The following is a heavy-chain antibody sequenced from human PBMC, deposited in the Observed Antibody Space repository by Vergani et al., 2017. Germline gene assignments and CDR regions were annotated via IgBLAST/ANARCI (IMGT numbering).Heavy chain of an antibody. D-gene: IGHD6-19*01. Sequence: QVQLQESGPGLVKPSETLSLTCTVSGGSISSYYWSWIRQPPGKGLEWIGYIYYSGSTNYNPSLKSRVTISVDTSKNPFSLKLSSVTAADTAVYYCARRFGWGLRDGMDVWGQGTTVTVSS. CDR1: GGSISSYY. CDR3: ARRFGWGLRDGMDV. V-gene: IGHV4-59*08. J-gene: IGHJ6*02. CDR2: IYYSGST.